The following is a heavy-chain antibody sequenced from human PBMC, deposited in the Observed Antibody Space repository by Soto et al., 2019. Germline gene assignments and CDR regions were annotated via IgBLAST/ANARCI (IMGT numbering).Heavy chain of an antibody. CDR3: AADFRITIFGVVIEYYYYGRDV. CDR1: GDRLTTYW. J-gene: IGHJ6*02. D-gene: IGHD3-3*01. Sequence: GEALKISRQGRGDRLTTYWICSVRQMPGKGLECMWRIDPTDCYTDYGPSFEGHVTMSVDRSINTAYLEWSSLKASDSAMYYCAADFRITIFGVVIEYYYYGRDVWGQGTTVTVS. V-gene: IGHV5-10-1*01. CDR2: IDPTDCYT.